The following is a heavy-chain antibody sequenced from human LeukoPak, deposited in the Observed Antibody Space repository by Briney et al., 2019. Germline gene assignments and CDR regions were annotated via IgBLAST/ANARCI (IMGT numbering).Heavy chain of an antibody. CDR3: ARVESYYVESWFDP. CDR1: GGSINNYY. D-gene: IGHD1-26*01. J-gene: IGHJ5*02. Sequence: SETLSLTCTVSGGSINNYYWSWIRQPPGKGLEWIGYIYYSGSTNYNPSLKSRVTISIDTSKNHFSLKLSSVTAADTAVYYCARVESYYVESWFDPWGQGTLVTVSS. CDR2: IYYSGST. V-gene: IGHV4-59*01.